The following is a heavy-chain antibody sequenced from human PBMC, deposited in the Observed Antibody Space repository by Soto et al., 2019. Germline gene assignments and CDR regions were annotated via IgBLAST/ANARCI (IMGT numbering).Heavy chain of an antibody. CDR1: GFTFRNYG. CDR2: VWYDGGSK. V-gene: IGHV3-33*01. CDR3: VRAAGYSGNDYVYYYGMEA. D-gene: IGHD5-12*01. J-gene: IGHJ6*02. Sequence: QVQLVESGGGVVQPGRSLRLSCAASGFTFRNYGMHWVRQAPAKGLEWVALVWYDGGSKNYVDSVKGRFTISRDNSKNTLYLQMNSLRDDDTAVYYCVRAAGYSGNDYVYYYGMEAWGQGTTVTVSS.